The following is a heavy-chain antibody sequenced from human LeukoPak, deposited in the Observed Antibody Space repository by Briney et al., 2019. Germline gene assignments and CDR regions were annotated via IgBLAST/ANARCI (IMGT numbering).Heavy chain of an antibody. D-gene: IGHD3-16*01. CDR1: GFTFSSYE. Sequence: PGGSLRLSCAASGFTFSSYEMNWVRQAPGKGLQWVSYISTSSGTMQNADSVKGRFTISRDNAKNSLYLQMNSLRDEDTAVYFCARGRFGPRFFDYWGQGTLVTVSS. CDR3: ARGRFGPRFFDY. J-gene: IGHJ4*02. V-gene: IGHV3-48*02. CDR2: ISTSSGTM.